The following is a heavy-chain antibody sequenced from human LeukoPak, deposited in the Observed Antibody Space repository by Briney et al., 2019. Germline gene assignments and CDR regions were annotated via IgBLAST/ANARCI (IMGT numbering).Heavy chain of an antibody. D-gene: IGHD3-22*01. CDR1: GFTFSSYA. CDR3: AREMLGYYDSTGFDY. Sequence: GGSLRLSCAASGFTFSSYAMHWVRQAPGKGLERLALISFDGTNKKYAVSVKGRFTISRDNSKNTLHLQMTGLRVEGTGVYYCAREMLGYYDSTGFDYWGQGIRVTVSS. CDR2: ISFDGTNK. J-gene: IGHJ4*02. V-gene: IGHV3-30-3*01.